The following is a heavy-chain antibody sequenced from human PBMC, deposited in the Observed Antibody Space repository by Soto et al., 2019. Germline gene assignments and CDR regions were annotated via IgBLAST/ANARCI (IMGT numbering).Heavy chain of an antibody. CDR3: ARDPDYYDSSGYNCWYFDL. J-gene: IGHJ2*01. CDR2: ISYDGSNK. CDR1: GFTFSSYA. V-gene: IGHV3-30-3*01. D-gene: IGHD3-22*01. Sequence: QVQLVESGGGVVQPGRSLRLSCAASGFTFSSYAMHWVRQAPGKGLEWVAVISYDGSNKYYADSVKGRFTISRDNSKNTLYLQMNNLRHEDTAVYYCARDPDYYDSSGYNCWYFDLWGRGTLVTVSS.